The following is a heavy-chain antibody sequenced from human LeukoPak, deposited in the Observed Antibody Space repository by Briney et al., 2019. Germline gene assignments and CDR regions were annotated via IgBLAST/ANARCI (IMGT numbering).Heavy chain of an antibody. V-gene: IGHV3-7*03. D-gene: IGHD3-22*01. CDR1: GFTFSNYW. CDR2: IKQDGSEK. J-gene: IGHJ4*02. CDR3: AKGMGLYYDSSGYYYPFDY. Sequence: PGGSLRLSCVASGFTFSNYWMTWVRQAPGKGLEWVANIKQDGSEKYYVDSVKGRFTISRDNSKNTLYLQMNSLRAEGTAVYYCAKGMGLYYDSSGYYYPFDYWGQGTLVTVSS.